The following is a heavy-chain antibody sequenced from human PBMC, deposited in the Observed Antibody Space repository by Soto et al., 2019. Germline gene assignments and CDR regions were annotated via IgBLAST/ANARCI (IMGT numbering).Heavy chain of an antibody. D-gene: IGHD1-20*01. J-gene: IGHJ6*02. CDR3: ARSIRGPRRFNGMDV. CDR2: IERDDDDK. Sequence: SGPTLVNPTETLTLTCTFSGFSLTSPGMCVSWIRQPPGKALEWLALIERDDDDKYYSTPLKTRLTISKDTRKNQVVLTMANMDPADTGTYXCARSIRGPRRFNGMDVWGQGTTVTVSS. V-gene: IGHV2-70*13. CDR1: GFSLTSPGMC.